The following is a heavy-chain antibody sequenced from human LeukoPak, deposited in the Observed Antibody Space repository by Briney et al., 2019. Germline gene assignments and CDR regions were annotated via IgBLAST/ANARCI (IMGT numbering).Heavy chain of an antibody. D-gene: IGHD2-15*01. V-gene: IGHV3-74*01. J-gene: IGHJ4*02. Sequence: PGGSLRLSCAASGFTFSEYWIHWVRQAPGKGLVWVSRSNRDGTRTTYAESVKGRFTISRDNSKNTLYLQMDSLRAEDTAVYYCARWDCSGVNFNSGSSFIDSWGQGTLVTVSS. CDR1: GFTFSEYW. CDR2: SNRDGTRT. CDR3: ARWDCSGVNFNSGSSFIDS.